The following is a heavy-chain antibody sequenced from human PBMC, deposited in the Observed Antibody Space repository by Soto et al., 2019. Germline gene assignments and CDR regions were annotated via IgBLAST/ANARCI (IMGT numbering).Heavy chain of an antibody. CDR2: IIPIFGTA. J-gene: IGHJ3*02. Sequence: SVKVSCKASGGTFSSYAISWVRQAPGQGLEWMGGIIPIFGTANYAQKFQGRVTITADESTSTAYMELSSLRSEDTAVYYCARYCSGGSCDYNAFDIWGQGTMVTVSS. CDR3: ARYCSGGSCDYNAFDI. CDR1: GGTFSSYA. D-gene: IGHD2-15*01. V-gene: IGHV1-69*13.